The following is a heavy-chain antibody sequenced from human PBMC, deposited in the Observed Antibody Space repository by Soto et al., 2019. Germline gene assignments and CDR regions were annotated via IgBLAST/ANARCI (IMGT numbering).Heavy chain of an antibody. Sequence: PSETLSLTCTVSGGSISSGGYYWSWIRQHPGKALEWIGYIYYSGSTYYNPSLKSRVTISVDTSKNQFSLKLSSVTAADTAVYYCARGPFTLFGVAFPSPFDYWGQGTLVTVSS. CDR2: IYYSGST. CDR1: GGSISSGGYY. D-gene: IGHD3-3*01. CDR3: ARGPFTLFGVAFPSPFDY. V-gene: IGHV4-31*03. J-gene: IGHJ4*02.